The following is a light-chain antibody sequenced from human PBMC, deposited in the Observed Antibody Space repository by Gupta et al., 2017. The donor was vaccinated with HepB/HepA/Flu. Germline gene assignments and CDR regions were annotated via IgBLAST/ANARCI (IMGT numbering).Light chain of an antibody. Sequence: SSELTQDPAVSVALGQTVRITCQGDSLRSYYASWYQQKPGQAPVLVIYGKNNRPSGIPDRFSGSSSGNTASLTITGAQAEDEADYYCNSRDISGNNLYVFGTGTKVTVL. CDR1: SLRSYY. CDR2: GKN. CDR3: NSRDISGNNLYV. J-gene: IGLJ1*01. V-gene: IGLV3-19*01.